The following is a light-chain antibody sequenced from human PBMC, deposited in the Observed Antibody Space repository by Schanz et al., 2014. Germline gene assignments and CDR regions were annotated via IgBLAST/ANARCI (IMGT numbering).Light chain of an antibody. V-gene: IGKV3D-15*02. CDR1: QSVSSN. Sequence: ETVMTQSPGTLSVSPGERATLSCRASQSVSSNLAWYQQKPGQAPRLLIYGASTRATGIPDRFSGSGSGTDFTLTISRLEPEDFGMFYCQQFINLPWTFGQGTKVEIK. J-gene: IGKJ1*01. CDR2: GAS. CDR3: QQFINLPWT.